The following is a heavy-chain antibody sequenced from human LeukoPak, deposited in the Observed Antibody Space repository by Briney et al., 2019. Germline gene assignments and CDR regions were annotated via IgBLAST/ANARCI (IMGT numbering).Heavy chain of an antibody. J-gene: IGHJ4*02. D-gene: IGHD6-19*01. V-gene: IGHV3-48*03. CDR2: ISSSGSTI. CDR1: GFTFSSYE. CDR3: ARDPPYSSGWATDY. Sequence: SGGSLRLSCAASGFTFSSYEMNWVRQAPGKGLEWVSYISSSGSTIYYADSVKGRFTISRDNAKNSLYLQMNSLRAEDTAVYYCARDPPYSSGWATDYWGQGTLVTVSS.